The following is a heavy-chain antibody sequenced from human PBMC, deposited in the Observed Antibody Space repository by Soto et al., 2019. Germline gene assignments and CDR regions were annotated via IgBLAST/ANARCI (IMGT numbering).Heavy chain of an antibody. CDR1: GFTFSSYG. Sequence: GGSLRLSCAASGFTFSSYGMHWVRQAPGKGLEWVAVIWFDGSNKFYADSVKGRFTISRDNSKNTVSLQMNSLRDEDSAAYYCATTAPYWGQGPLVTLSS. CDR2: IWFDGSNK. CDR3: ATTAPY. D-gene: IGHD5-18*01. V-gene: IGHV3-33*01. J-gene: IGHJ4*02.